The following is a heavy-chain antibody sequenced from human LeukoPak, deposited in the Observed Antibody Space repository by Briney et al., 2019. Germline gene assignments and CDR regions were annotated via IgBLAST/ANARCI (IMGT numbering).Heavy chain of an antibody. V-gene: IGHV3-23*01. CDR3: AKDGGGSRVNWFDP. J-gene: IGHJ5*02. D-gene: IGHD3-16*01. CDR2: ISGSGGST. CDR1: GFTFSSYA. Sequence: GGSLRLSWAASGFTFSSYAMSWVRQAPGKGLEWVSAISGSGGSTYYADSVKGRFTISRDNSKNTLYLQMNSLRAEDTAVYYCAKDGGGSRVNWFDPWGQGTLVTVSS.